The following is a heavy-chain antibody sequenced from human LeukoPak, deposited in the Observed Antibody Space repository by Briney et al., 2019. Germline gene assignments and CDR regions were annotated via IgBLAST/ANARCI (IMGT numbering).Heavy chain of an antibody. CDR3: ARRLLWFGELSTPRYDY. CDR2: MNPNSGNT. V-gene: IGHV1-8*01. Sequence: ASVKVPCKASGYTFTSYDINWVRQATGQGLEWMGWMNPNSGNTGYAQKFQGRVTMTRNTSISTAYMELSSLRSDDTAVYYCARRLLWFGELSTPRYDYWGQGTLVTVSS. CDR1: GYTFTSYD. J-gene: IGHJ4*02. D-gene: IGHD3-10*01.